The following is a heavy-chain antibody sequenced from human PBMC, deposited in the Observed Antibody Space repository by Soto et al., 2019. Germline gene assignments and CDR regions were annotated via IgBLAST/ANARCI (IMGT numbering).Heavy chain of an antibody. Sequence: GGSLRLSCAASGFTFSSYAMSWVRQAPGKGLEWVSAISGSGGSTYYADSVKGRFTISRDNSQNTLYLQMNSLRAEDKAVYYIAKETGYSSSWPLIYVFDYGCQGTLVTVSS. J-gene: IGHJ4*02. CDR1: GFTFSSYA. D-gene: IGHD6-13*01. CDR3: AKETGYSSSWPLIYVFDY. CDR2: ISGSGGST. V-gene: IGHV3-23*01.